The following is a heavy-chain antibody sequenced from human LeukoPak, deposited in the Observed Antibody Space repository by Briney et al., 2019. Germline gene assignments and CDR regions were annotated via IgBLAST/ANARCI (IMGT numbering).Heavy chain of an antibody. D-gene: IGHD2-2*01. J-gene: IGHJ4*02. CDR3: ARDLDAF. CDR1: GFTFSTYA. Sequence: GGSLRLSCAASGFTFSTYAMSWVRQAPGKGLEWVSIISGSDGHIYYADSVKGRFTISRDNSKNTLYLQMNSLRAEDTAVYYCARDLDAFWGQGALVTVSS. V-gene: IGHV3-23*01. CDR2: ISGSDGHI.